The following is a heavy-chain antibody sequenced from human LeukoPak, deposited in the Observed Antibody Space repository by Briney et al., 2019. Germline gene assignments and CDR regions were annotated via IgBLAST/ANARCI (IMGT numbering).Heavy chain of an antibody. CDR2: INPNSGGT. CDR1: GYTFTPYH. J-gene: IGHJ3*02. CDR3: ARDLRWNYSYQSFYI. Sequence: GTSVKVTRQTSGYTFTPYHMHWVRQAPGQGLEWMGWINPNSGGTNYAQTFQGRVSMTRDTSTNTAYMELSRLTSDDTAVYYCARDLRWNYSYQSFYIGGQGTMVIVSS. V-gene: IGHV1-2*02. D-gene: IGHD3-10*01.